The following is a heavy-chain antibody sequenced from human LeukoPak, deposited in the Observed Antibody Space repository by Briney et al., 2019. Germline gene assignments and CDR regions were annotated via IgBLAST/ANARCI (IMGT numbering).Heavy chain of an antibody. J-gene: IGHJ4*02. CDR3: AILGGGPPMATPDF. CDR2: IKQDGSDN. D-gene: IGHD3-10*01. CDR1: GFNFDIYW. Sequence: GGSLRLSCTASGFNFDIYWMSWVRQAPGKGLEWVANIKQDGSDNYHVDSVRGRFTISRDNGNNILYLQMNSLRAEDTAVYYCAILGGGPPMATPDFWGQGTLVTVSS. V-gene: IGHV3-7*01.